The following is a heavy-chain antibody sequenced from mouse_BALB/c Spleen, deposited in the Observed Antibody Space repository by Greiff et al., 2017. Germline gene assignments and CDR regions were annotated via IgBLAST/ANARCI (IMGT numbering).Heavy chain of an antibody. J-gene: IGHJ4*01. V-gene: IGHV2-6-7*01. CDR2: IWGDGST. D-gene: IGHD2-1*01. Sequence: VKLMESGPGLVAPSQSLSITCTVSGFSLTGYGVNWVRQPPGKGLEWLGMIWGDGSTDYNSALKSRLSISKDNSKSQVFLKMNSLQTDDTARYYCARVNGNYGGYAMDYWGQGTSVTVSS. CDR1: GFSLTGYG. CDR3: ARVNGNYGGYAMDY.